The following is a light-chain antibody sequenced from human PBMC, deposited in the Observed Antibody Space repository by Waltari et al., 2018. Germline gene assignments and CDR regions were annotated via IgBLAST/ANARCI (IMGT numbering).Light chain of an antibody. CDR1: SSNIGAGYD. J-gene: IGLJ1*01. CDR2: GIS. V-gene: IGLV1-40*01. CDR3: QSYDRSLSGYV. Sequence: QSVLTQPPSVSGAPGQRVTISCTGSSSNIGAGYDVHWYQHLPRTAPKLLIYGISNRPSGVPDRFSGSKSGTSASLAISGLQAEDEADYYCQSYDRSLSGYVFGSGTKVTVL.